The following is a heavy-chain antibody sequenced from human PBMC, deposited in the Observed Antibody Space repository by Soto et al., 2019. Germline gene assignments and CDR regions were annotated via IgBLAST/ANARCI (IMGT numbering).Heavy chain of an antibody. J-gene: IGHJ4*02. CDR3: AKDPSYYYDSSDY. V-gene: IGHV3-23*01. CDR2: ISGSGGST. D-gene: IGHD3-22*01. CDR1: GFTFSSYA. Sequence: GVSLRLSCAASGFTFSSYAMSWVRQAPGKGLEWVSAISGSGGSTYYADSVKGRFTISRDNSKNTLYLQMNSLRAEDTAVYYCAKDPSYYYDSSDYWGQGTLVTVSS.